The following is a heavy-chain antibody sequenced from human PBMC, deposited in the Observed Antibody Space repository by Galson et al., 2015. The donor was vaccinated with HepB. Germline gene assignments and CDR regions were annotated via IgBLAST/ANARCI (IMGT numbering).Heavy chain of an antibody. V-gene: IGHV1-69*06. CDR3: ARDRAHYYDTSGYSGAFEI. CDR2: IIPKFDTP. CDR1: GDSFNIYA. D-gene: IGHD3-22*01. J-gene: IGHJ3*02. Sequence: SVKVSCKASGDSFNIYAINWLRQAPGQGLEWMGGIIPKFDTPIYGQRFQDRVTITADKTTTTAYMELSSLRFEDTAVYYCARDRAHYYDTSGYSGAFEIWGQGTMVTVSS.